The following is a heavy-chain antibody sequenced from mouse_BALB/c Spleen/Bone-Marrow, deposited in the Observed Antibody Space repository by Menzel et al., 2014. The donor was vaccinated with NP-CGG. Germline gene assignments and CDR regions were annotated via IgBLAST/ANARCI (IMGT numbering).Heavy chain of an antibody. D-gene: IGHD1-2*01. J-gene: IGHJ3*01. CDR3: AKNYYYGYVAY. CDR1: GFDFSRYW. Sequence: DVMLVESGGGLVQPGGSLKLSCAASGFDFSRYWMTWVRQAPGKGLEWIGEINPDSSTINYTPSLKDKFIISRDNAKNTLYPQMSKVRSEDTALYYCAKNYYYGYVAYWGQGTLVTVSA. CDR2: INPDSSTI. V-gene: IGHV4-1*02.